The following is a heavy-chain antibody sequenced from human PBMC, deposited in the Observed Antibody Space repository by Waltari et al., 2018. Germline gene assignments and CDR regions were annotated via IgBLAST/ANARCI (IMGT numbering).Heavy chain of an antibody. J-gene: IGHJ4*02. CDR2: IYHSGST. CDR3: VVPGEGLRYFDWLGLGPFDY. CDR1: GYSISSGYY. D-gene: IGHD3-9*01. Sequence: QVQLQESGPGLVKPSETLSLTCTVSGYSISSGYYWGWIRQPPGKGLEWIWSIYHSGSTYDNPALKSRVTISVDTSKNQFSLKLSSVTAADTAVYYCVVPGEGLRYFDWLGLGPFDYWGQGTLVTVSS. V-gene: IGHV4-38-2*02.